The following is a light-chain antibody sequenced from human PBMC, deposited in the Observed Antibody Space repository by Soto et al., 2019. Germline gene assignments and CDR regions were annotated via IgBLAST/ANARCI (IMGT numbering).Light chain of an antibody. V-gene: IGKV3-20*01. Sequence: VLTQSPGTLSLSPGERTTLSCRASQNIRGNELAWYQQKPGQPPRLLIYLGSGRAPGIPDRFSGRGSGTEFSLTISRLEPEDFAVYYCQDYGTSAPWTFGQGT. J-gene: IGKJ1*01. CDR1: QNIRGNE. CDR2: LGS. CDR3: QDYGTSAPWT.